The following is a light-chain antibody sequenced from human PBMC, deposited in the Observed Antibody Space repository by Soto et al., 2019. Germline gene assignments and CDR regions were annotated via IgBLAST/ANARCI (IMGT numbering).Light chain of an antibody. Sequence: DIRMTQSPSSLSASVGDRVTITCRASQSISTYLNWYRQKAGKAPKLLIYAASTLQSGVPSRFSGSGSGTDFTLTISSLQPQDFASYYCQQSYSTPWTFGKGTKVEI. CDR3: QQSYSTPWT. V-gene: IGKV1-39*01. CDR1: QSISTY. J-gene: IGKJ1*01. CDR2: AAS.